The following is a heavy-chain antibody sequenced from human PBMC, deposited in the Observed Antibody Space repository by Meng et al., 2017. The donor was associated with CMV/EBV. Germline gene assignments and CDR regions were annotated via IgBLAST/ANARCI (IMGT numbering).Heavy chain of an antibody. V-gene: IGHV1-69*10. CDR3: AREIAARNYYYYGMDV. D-gene: IGHD6-6*01. Sequence: SVKVSCKASGGTFSSYAISWLRHAPAQGLEWMGGIIPILGIANYAQNFQGRVTITADKSTSTAYMELSSLRSEDTAVYYCAREIAARNYYYYGMDVWGQGTTVTVSS. CDR1: GGTFSSYA. CDR2: IIPILGIA. J-gene: IGHJ6*02.